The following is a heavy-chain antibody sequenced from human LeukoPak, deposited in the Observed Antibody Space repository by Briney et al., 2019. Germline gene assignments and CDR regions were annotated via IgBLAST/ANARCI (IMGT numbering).Heavy chain of an antibody. CDR2: IKQDGSEK. Sequence: GGSLRLSCAASGFTFSSYWMSWVRQAPGKGLEWVANIKQDGSEKYYVDSVKGRFTISRDNAKNSLYLQMNSLRAEDTAVYYCARDRYYDSSGYSPFQNYYYYGMDVWGQGTTVTVSS. J-gene: IGHJ6*02. CDR3: ARDRYYDSSGYSPFQNYYYYGMDV. D-gene: IGHD3-22*01. CDR1: GFTFSSYW. V-gene: IGHV3-7*01.